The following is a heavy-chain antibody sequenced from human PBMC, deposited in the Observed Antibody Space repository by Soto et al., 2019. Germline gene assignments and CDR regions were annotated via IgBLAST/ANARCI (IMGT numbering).Heavy chain of an antibody. V-gene: IGHV1-3*01. D-gene: IGHD2-2*02. J-gene: IGHJ4*02. CDR2: INAGNGNT. CDR3: ARGVGLYSNYDY. CDR1: GYTFTSYA. Sequence: QVQLVQSGAEVKEPGASVKVSCKASGYTFTSYAMHWVRQAPGQRLEWMGWINAGNGNTKYSQKFQGRVTITRDTSASTVYMELSSLRSEDTAVYYCARGVGLYSNYDYWGQGTLVTVSS.